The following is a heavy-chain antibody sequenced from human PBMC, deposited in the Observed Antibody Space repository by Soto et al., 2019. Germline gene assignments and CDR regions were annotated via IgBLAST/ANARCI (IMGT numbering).Heavy chain of an antibody. CDR3: AREGPAPYYYYGMDV. Sequence: QVQLVQSGGEVKKPGASVKVSCKTSGYSFTTYGISWVRQAPGQGLEWMGWISAYNGNTNYAQKLQDRGTMTTATSTRTAYMELRSLRSDDTAVYYCAREGPAPYYYYGMDVWGQGSTVTVSS. V-gene: IGHV1-18*01. CDR1: GYSFTTYG. J-gene: IGHJ6*02. CDR2: ISAYNGNT.